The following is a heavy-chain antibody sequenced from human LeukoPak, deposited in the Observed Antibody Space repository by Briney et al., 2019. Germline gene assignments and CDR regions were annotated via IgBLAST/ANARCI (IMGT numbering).Heavy chain of an antibody. CDR3: TASDHLYCSITGCHIDY. J-gene: IGHJ4*02. CDR2: IRSKANSYAT. CDR1: RFTFSGST. D-gene: IGHD2-2*01. Sequence: GGSLKLSCAASRFTFSGSTMHWVRQASGKGLEWVDRIRSKANSYATAYAASAKGRFSISRDDSNTIAYLQMSSLKTEDTAVYYCTASDHLYCSITGCHIDYWGQGTLVTVSS. V-gene: IGHV3-73*01.